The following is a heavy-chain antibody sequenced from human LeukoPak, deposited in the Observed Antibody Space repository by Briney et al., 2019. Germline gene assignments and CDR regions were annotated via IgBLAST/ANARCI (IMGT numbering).Heavy chain of an antibody. J-gene: IGHJ4*02. V-gene: IGHV3-9*01. Sequence: QSGGSLRLSCAASGFTFEDHVMHWVRQAPGKGLEWVSSISWSGDRMGYADAVKGRFTISRDNAKNSLFLQMNSLRVEDTALYYCAKDLGGSATTVWCQGTLVTVSS. D-gene: IGHD2-2*01. CDR1: GFTFEDHV. CDR3: AKDLGGSATTV. CDR2: ISWSGDRM.